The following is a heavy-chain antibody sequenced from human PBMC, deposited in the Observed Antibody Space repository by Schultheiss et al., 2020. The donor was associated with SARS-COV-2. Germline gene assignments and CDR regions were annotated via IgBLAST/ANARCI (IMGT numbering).Heavy chain of an antibody. J-gene: IGHJ5*02. CDR2: IYYSVST. D-gene: IGHD3-3*01. CDR3: ARQVSDFWSGYYQPPYNWFDP. Sequence: SETLSLTCTVSGGSISSYYWSWIRQPPGKGLEWIGYIYYSVSTYYNPSLKSRVTISVDTSKNQFSLKLSSVTAADTAVYYCARQVSDFWSGYYQPPYNWFDPWGQGTLVTVAS. V-gene: IGHV4-59*08. CDR1: GGSISSYY.